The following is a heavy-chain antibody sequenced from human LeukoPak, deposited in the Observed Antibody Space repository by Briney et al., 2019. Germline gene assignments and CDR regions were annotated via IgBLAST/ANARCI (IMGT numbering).Heavy chain of an antibody. V-gene: IGHV4-39*01. D-gene: IGHD3-22*01. CDR3: ARHQGAWIYDSSGFDY. Sequence: SETLSLTCTVSGGSISSGGYYWTWIRQHPGKGLEWIGYIYYSGNTYYNPSLKSRVTISVDTSKNQFSLKLSSVTAADTAVYYCARHQGAWIYDSSGFDYWGQGTLVTVSS. CDR2: IYYSGNT. J-gene: IGHJ4*02. CDR1: GGSISSGGYY.